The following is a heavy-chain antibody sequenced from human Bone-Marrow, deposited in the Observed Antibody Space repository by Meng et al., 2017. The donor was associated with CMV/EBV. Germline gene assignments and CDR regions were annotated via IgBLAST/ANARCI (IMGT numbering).Heavy chain of an antibody. Sequence: GESLKISCAASGFSFTDAWMTWVRQAPGKGLEWVGRIKSKSAGGTADYAAPVKGRFTISRDNSKNTLYLQMNSLRAEDTAVYYCARDRRYSGLEYFGYWGQGTLVTVSS. D-gene: IGHD2-21*01. CDR1: GFSFTDAW. CDR2: IKSKSAGGTA. V-gene: IGHV3-15*01. CDR3: ARDRRYSGLEYFGY. J-gene: IGHJ4*02.